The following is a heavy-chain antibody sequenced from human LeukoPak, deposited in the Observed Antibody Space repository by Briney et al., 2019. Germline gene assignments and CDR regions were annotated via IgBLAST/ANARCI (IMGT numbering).Heavy chain of an antibody. D-gene: IGHD5-12*01. CDR1: GGSISSYY. CDR3: ARAQGIVATIEYYFDY. Sequence: SETLSLTCTVSGGSISSYYWSWIRQPPGKGLEWIGYIYYSGSTNYNPSLKSRVTISVDTSKNQFSLKLSSVTAADTAVYYCARAQGIVATIEYYFDYWGPGTLVTVSS. J-gene: IGHJ4*02. CDR2: IYYSGST. V-gene: IGHV4-59*01.